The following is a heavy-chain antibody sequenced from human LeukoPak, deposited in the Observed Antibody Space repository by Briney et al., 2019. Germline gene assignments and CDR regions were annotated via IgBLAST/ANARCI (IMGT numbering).Heavy chain of an antibody. CDR1: GFTLSSYA. J-gene: IGHJ4*02. CDR2: ISYDGSNK. CDR3: ARSWELKGRFDY. Sequence: GGSLRLSCATSGFTLSSYAMHWVRQAPGKGLEWVAVISYDGSNKYYADSVKGRFTISRDNSKNTLYLQMNSLRAEDTAVYYCARSWELKGRFDYWGQGTLVTVSS. D-gene: IGHD1-26*01. V-gene: IGHV3-30-3*01.